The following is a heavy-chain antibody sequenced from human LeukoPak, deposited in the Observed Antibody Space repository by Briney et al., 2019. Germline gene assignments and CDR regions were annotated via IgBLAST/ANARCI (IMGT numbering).Heavy chain of an antibody. Sequence: SETLSLTCTVSGGSISGYYWTWIRQPPGKGLEWIGQIYYNGKADYNPSLESRITISVDTSKNKISLKLYSVTAADTAIYYCAKFGADYDMYVWGQGITVAVSS. CDR1: GGSISGYY. V-gene: IGHV4-59*01. CDR3: AKFGADYDMYV. D-gene: IGHD3-16*01. J-gene: IGHJ6*02. CDR2: IYYNGKA.